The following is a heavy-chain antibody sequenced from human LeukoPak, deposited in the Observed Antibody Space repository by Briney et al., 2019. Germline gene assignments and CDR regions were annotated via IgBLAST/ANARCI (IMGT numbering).Heavy chain of an antibody. CDR1: GFTVSSNY. V-gene: IGHV3-66*01. CDR3: TTDNFWSDYYNYYYYMDV. Sequence: GGSLRLSCAASGFTVSSNYMSWVRQAPGKGLEWVSVIYSGGSTYYADSVKGRFTISRDDSKNTLYLQMNSLKTEDTAVYYCTTDNFWSDYYNYYYYMDVWGKGTTVTVSS. D-gene: IGHD3-3*01. CDR2: IYSGGST. J-gene: IGHJ6*03.